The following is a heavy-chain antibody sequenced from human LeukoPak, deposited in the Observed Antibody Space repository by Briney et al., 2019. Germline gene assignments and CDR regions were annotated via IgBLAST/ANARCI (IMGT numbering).Heavy chain of an antibody. CDR3: AKDTTSGWPNWFDP. Sequence: PGGSLRLSCAASGFTFSSYAMSWVRQAAGKGREWVSAISGSGGSTYYADSGKGRFTISRDNSKNTLYLQMNSLRAEDTAVYYCAKDTTSGWPNWFDPWGQGTLVTVSS. D-gene: IGHD6-19*01. V-gene: IGHV3-23*01. CDR1: GFTFSSYA. CDR2: ISGSGGST. J-gene: IGHJ5*02.